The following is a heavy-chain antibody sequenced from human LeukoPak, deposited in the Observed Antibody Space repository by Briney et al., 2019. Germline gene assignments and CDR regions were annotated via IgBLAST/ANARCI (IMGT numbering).Heavy chain of an antibody. J-gene: IGHJ4*02. V-gene: IGHV4-4*02. CDR3: GKTDIYFNPIDY. D-gene: IGHD3-9*01. Sequence: SGTLSLTCAVSGVSISSSEWWIWVRQPPGQGLEWIGEIHRDGRTRYNPSLKSRVTMSMDYSKNQVSLSVTSVTAADTAIYYCGKTDIYFNPIDYWGPGSLVTVSS. CDR2: IHRDGRT. CDR1: GVSISSSEW.